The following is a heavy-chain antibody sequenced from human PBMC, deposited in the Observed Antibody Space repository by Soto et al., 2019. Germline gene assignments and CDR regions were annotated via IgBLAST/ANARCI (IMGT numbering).Heavy chain of an antibody. CDR2: ISAYNGNT. V-gene: IGHV1-18*01. Sequence: QVQLVQSGAEVKKPGASVKVSCKASGYTFTSYGISWVRQAPGQGLEWMGWISAYNGNTNYAQKLQGRVTMTTHTSKSRAHMELGSLRSEDTAGYYCAAALWFGELTFPGYWGQRTLVTVSP. J-gene: IGHJ4*02. CDR1: GYTFTSYG. CDR3: AAALWFGELTFPGY. D-gene: IGHD3-10*01.